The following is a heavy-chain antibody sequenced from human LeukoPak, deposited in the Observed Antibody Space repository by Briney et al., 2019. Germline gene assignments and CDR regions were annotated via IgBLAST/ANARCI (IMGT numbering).Heavy chain of an antibody. D-gene: IGHD2-8*01. V-gene: IGHV4-59*01. CDR2: IYYSGST. CDR3: ARDRSCTNGVCYPGYFDY. CDR1: GGSISSYY. J-gene: IGHJ4*02. Sequence: PSETLSLTCTVSGGSISSYYWSWIRQPPGKGLEWIGYIYYSGSTNYNPSLKSRVTISVDTSKNQFSLKLSSVTASDTAVYFCARDRSCTNGVCYPGYFDYWGQGTLVTVSS.